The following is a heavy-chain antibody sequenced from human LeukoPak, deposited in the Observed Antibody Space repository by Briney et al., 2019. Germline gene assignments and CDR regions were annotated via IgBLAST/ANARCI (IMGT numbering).Heavy chain of an antibody. CDR2: IIPIFGTA. Sequence: SVTVSCKASGGTFSSYAISWVRQAPGQGLEWMGGIIPIFGTANYAQKFQGRVTITADKSTSTAYMELSSLRSEDTAVYYCARDDGRGYSGYDYFLDYWGQGTLVTVSS. CDR1: GGTFSSYA. CDR3: ARDDGRGYSGYDYFLDY. J-gene: IGHJ4*02. D-gene: IGHD5-12*01. V-gene: IGHV1-69*06.